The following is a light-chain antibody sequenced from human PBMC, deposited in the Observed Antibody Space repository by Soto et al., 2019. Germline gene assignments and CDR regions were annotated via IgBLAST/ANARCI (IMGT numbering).Light chain of an antibody. CDR2: AAS. CDR3: QQYGISPIT. J-gene: IGKJ5*01. V-gene: IGKV3-20*01. Sequence: EIVLTQSPGTLSLSPGERATLSCRASQSISATYLAWYQQKPGQAPRLLSYAASIMATGIPDRFSGGGSGTDFALTISRLESEDAAVYYCQQYGISPITFGQGTRLEI. CDR1: QSISATY.